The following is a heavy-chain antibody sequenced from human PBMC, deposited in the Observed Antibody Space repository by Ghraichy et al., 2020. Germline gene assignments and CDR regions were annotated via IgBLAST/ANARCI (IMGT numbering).Heavy chain of an antibody. CDR2: ISTTSAYT. Sequence: GGSLRLSCAASGFTFSDYYMAWIRQTPGKGLEWFAYISTTSAYTNYADSVKGRFTISRDNANNSLYLQMTSLRVDDTAIYYCARVIYSGSCQFDYWGQGTLVTVSS. J-gene: IGHJ4*02. D-gene: IGHD1-26*01. V-gene: IGHV3-11*06. CDR1: GFTFSDYY. CDR3: ARVIYSGSCQFDY.